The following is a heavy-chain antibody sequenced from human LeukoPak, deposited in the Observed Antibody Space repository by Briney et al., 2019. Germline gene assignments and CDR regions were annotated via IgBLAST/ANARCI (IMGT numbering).Heavy chain of an antibody. Sequence: SVKVSCKASGYTFTSYDINWVRQATGQGLEWRGWMNPNSGNTGYAQKFQGRVTMTRNTSISTAYMELSSLRSEDTAVYYCARSHIVVVPAAPWTYGMDVWGQGTTVTVSS. V-gene: IGHV1-8*01. CDR2: MNPNSGNT. J-gene: IGHJ6*02. CDR1: GYTFTSYD. CDR3: ARSHIVVVPAAPWTYGMDV. D-gene: IGHD2-2*01.